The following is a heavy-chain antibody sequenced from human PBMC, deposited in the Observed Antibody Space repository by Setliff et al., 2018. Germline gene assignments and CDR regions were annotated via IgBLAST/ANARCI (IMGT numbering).Heavy chain of an antibody. V-gene: IGHV3-7*01. D-gene: IGHD1-26*01. Sequence: GESLKISCVASGFTFSRYWMSWVRQAPGKGLEWVANIKEDGSEKYYVDSVKGRFTMSRDNAKNSLYLQMNSLRAEDTAVYYCTRTGVLGATTSRYFDLWGRGTLVTVSS. J-gene: IGHJ2*01. CDR2: IKEDGSEK. CDR1: GFTFSRYW. CDR3: TRTGVLGATTSRYFDL.